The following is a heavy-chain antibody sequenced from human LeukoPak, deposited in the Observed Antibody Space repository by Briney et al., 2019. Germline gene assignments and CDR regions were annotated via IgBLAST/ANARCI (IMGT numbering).Heavy chain of an antibody. Sequence: QPGGSLRLSCAASGFNCSHYAMYWVRQAPGEGREWVSSIDASGGGTYYADSVKARFTISRDNSKNPFYLQMNDLNAEDKAVYFCAKGSGSGCYGWFAPWGQGTLVTVSS. CDR1: GFNCSHYA. CDR3: AKGSGSGCYGWFAP. CDR2: IDASGGGT. J-gene: IGHJ5*01. V-gene: IGHV3-23*01. D-gene: IGHD6-19*01.